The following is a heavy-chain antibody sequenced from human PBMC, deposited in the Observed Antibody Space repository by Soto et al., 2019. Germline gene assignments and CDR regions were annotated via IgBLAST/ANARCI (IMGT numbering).Heavy chain of an antibody. J-gene: IGHJ6*02. CDR3: AKVKDRYCSGGSCCGYYYYGMDV. V-gene: IGHV3-30*18. Sequence: QVQLVESGGGVVQPGRSLRLSCAASGFTFSSYGMHWVRQAPGKGLEWVAVISYDGSNKYYADSVKGRFTISRDNSKNTLYLQMNSLRDEDTAVYYCAKVKDRYCSGGSCCGYYYYGMDVWGQGTTVTGSS. D-gene: IGHD2-15*01. CDR2: ISYDGSNK. CDR1: GFTFSSYG.